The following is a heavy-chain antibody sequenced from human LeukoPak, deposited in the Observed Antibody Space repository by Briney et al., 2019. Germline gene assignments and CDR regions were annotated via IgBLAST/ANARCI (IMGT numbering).Heavy chain of an antibody. D-gene: IGHD3-10*01. Sequence: ASETLSLTCTVSGGSISSYYWSWIRQPPGKGLEWIGYIYTSGSTNCNPTLKSRVTISVDTSKNQFSLKLSSVTAADTAVYYCARAQGKFGKKYYYYYYMDVWGKGTTVTVSS. CDR1: GGSISSYY. J-gene: IGHJ6*03. V-gene: IGHV4-4*09. CDR2: IYTSGST. CDR3: ARAQGKFGKKYYYYYYMDV.